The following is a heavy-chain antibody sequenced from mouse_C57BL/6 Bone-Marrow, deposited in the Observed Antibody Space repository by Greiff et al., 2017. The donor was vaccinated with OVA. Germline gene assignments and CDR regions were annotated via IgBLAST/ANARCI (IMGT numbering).Heavy chain of an antibody. CDR3: ASLFITTVVARDWYFDV. V-gene: IGHV3-6*01. CDR2: ISYDGSN. CDR1: GYSITSGYY. J-gene: IGHJ1*03. D-gene: IGHD1-1*01. Sequence: EVHLVESGPGLVKPSQSLSLTCSVTGYSITSGYYWNWIRQFPGNKLEWMGYISYDGSNNYNPSLKNRISITRDTSKNQFFLKLNSVTTEDTATYYCASLFITTVVARDWYFDVWGTGTTVTVSS.